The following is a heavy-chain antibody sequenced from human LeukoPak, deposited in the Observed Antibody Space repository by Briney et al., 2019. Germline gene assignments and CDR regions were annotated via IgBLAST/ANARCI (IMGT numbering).Heavy chain of an antibody. J-gene: IGHJ6*03. CDR3: AGTGDRYYYYYYMDV. CDR1: GYTFTGYY. Sequence: GASVKVSCKASGYTFTGYYMHWVRQAPGQGLEWMGWINPNSGGTNYAQKFQGRVTMTRDTSISTAYMELSRLRSDDTAVYYCAGTGDRYYYYYYMDVWGKGTTVTVSS. V-gene: IGHV1-2*02. CDR2: INPNSGGT. D-gene: IGHD7-27*01.